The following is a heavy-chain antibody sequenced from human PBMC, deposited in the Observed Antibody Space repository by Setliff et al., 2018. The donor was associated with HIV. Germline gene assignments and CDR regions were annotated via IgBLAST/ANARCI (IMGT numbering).Heavy chain of an antibody. CDR2: IYPDGITA. J-gene: IGHJ4*02. V-gene: IGHV3-74*01. CDR3: VRGDSRDF. Sequence: GSLRLSCAASGFSFSTSWVHWVRQAPGRRLVWVARIYPDGITADYADSVKGRFTISRDNAKNSLYLQMNSLRAEDTAVYYCVRGDSRDFWGQGTPVTVSS. D-gene: IGHD3-10*01. CDR1: GFSFSTSW.